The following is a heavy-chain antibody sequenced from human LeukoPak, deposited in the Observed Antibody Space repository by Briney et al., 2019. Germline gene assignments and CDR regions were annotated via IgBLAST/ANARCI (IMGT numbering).Heavy chain of an antibody. CDR2: LSPNSGDT. J-gene: IGHJ4*02. V-gene: IGHV1-2*02. CDR1: GYTFTGYY. D-gene: IGHD6-13*01. Sequence: GASVKVSCKASGYTFTGYYMHWVRQAPGQELEWMGWLSPNSGDTKFAQKFQGRVTMTRDTSISTAYMELSRLRSDDTAVYYCARAPDISSWYLAYWGQGTLVTVSS. CDR3: ARAPDISSWYLAY.